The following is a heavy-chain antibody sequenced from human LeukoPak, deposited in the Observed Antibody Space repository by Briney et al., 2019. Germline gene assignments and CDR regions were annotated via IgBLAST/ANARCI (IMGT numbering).Heavy chain of an antibody. D-gene: IGHD1-26*01. J-gene: IGHJ4*02. Sequence: PGGSLRLSCLTSGFTFSTNAMSWVRQAPGKGLEWISGISGSGASTYCADSVTGRFTISRDSSRNTLYLQMISLRGDDTAVYYCAKDVGKWESLHFFDYWGQGTLVTVSS. CDR1: GFTFSTNA. V-gene: IGHV3-23*01. CDR3: AKDVGKWESLHFFDY. CDR2: ISGSGAST.